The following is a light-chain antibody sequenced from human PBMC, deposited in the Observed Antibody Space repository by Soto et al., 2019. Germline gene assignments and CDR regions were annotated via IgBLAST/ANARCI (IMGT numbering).Light chain of an antibody. CDR2: GAS. V-gene: IGKV3-15*01. CDR3: QQYDSFWT. Sequence: EVMMTQSPAPLSVPPGERATLSCRASHGVGDSLAWYHHKPGQAPRLLIYGASVRATGIPARFSGSGSGTEFTLTIRSLQSDEFASCYCQQYDSFWTFGQGTKVDIK. J-gene: IGKJ1*01. CDR1: HGVGDS.